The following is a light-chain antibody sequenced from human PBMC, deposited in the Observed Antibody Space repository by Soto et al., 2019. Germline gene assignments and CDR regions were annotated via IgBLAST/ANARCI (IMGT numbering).Light chain of an antibody. J-gene: IGLJ2*01. Sequence: QSALTQPASVSGSPGQSITISCTGSTSDMSGLNFVSWYQQHPGKAPKLMIYEVYNRPSGVSARFSGSKSVNTASLTISGLQAEDEADYYCSSYTISSTHVLFGGGTKLTVL. CDR1: TSDMSGLNF. CDR2: EVY. V-gene: IGLV2-14*01. CDR3: SSYTISSTHVL.